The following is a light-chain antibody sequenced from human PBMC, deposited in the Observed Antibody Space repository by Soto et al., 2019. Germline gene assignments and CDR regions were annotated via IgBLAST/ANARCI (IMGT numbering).Light chain of an antibody. CDR1: QSVSSN. J-gene: IGKJ1*01. CDR2: GAS. Sequence: EIVMTQFPATLSVSPGERATLSCRASQSVSSNLAWYQQKPGQAPRLLIYGASTRATGIPARFSGSGSGTEFTLTISSLQSEDLAVYHCQQYNNWPRTFGQGTKVEIK. V-gene: IGKV3-15*01. CDR3: QQYNNWPRT.